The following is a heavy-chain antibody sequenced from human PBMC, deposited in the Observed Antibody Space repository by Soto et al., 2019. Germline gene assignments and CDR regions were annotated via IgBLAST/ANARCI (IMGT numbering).Heavy chain of an antibody. CDR3: ASEPDITMIVVAAFDI. Sequence: QVQLVQSGAEVKKPGSSVKFSCKASGGTCISYTINWVRHAPGQGLEWMGGIIPIFGTANYAQKFQGRVTITADGPTSTAYMEQSSRRAEDTAVYYGASEPDITMIVVAAFDIWGQGTMVTVSS. CDR1: GGTCISYT. J-gene: IGHJ3*02. V-gene: IGHV1-69*01. D-gene: IGHD3-22*01. CDR2: IIPIFGTA.